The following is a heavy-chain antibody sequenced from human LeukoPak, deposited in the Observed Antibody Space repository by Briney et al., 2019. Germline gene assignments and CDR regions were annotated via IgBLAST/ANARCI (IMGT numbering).Heavy chain of an antibody. J-gene: IGHJ4*02. CDR2: IGNKANSYTT. CDR3: ARARYSANDYSDY. CDR1: GFTFSDHY. V-gene: IGHV3-72*01. Sequence: GGSLRLSCAASGFTFSDHYMDWVRQAPGKGLEWVGRIGNKANSYTTEYAASVKGRFTISRDDSKNSLYLQMSSLKTEDTALYYCARARYSANDYSDYWGQGTLVTVSS. D-gene: IGHD1-26*01.